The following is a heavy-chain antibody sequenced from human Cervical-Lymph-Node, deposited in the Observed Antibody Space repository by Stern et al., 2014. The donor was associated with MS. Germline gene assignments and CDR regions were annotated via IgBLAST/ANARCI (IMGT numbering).Heavy chain of an antibody. V-gene: IGHV1-69*17. Sequence: QVQLVQSGAEVKKPGSSVKVSCKASGDTFTTYAISWVRQAPGQGLEWMGGITPIFGMSDYAEKFQGRVTITAARSTSTAYMELRSLRFEDTAVYYCAREVGSLSMDVWGQGTTVTVSS. CDR2: ITPIFGMS. D-gene: IGHD3-16*01. J-gene: IGHJ6*02. CDR1: GDTFTTYA. CDR3: AREVGSLSMDV.